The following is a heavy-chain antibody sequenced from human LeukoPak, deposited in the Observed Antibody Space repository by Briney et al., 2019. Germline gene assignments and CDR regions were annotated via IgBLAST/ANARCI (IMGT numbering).Heavy chain of an antibody. CDR2: ISESGDTT. Sequence: GGSLRLSCAASGFTFNNYAMSWVRQAPGKGLEWVSLISESGDTTYYADSVKGRFTISRDNAKNSLYLQMNSLRAEDTAVYYCARVIDGYNSPFDYWGQGTLVTVSS. CDR3: ARVIDGYNSPFDY. J-gene: IGHJ4*02. CDR1: GFTFNNYA. V-gene: IGHV3-23*01. D-gene: IGHD5-24*01.